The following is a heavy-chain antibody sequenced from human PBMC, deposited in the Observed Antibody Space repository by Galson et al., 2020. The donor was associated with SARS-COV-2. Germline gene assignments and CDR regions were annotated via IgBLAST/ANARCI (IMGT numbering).Heavy chain of an antibody. V-gene: IGHV1-2*02. Sequence: DSVKVSCKASGYTFTGYYMHWVRQAPGQGLEWMGWINPNSGGTNYAQKFQGRVTMTRDTSISIAYMELSRLRSDDTAVYYCARDGTAMVTNGFDIWGQGTMVTVSS. D-gene: IGHD5-18*01. CDR1: GYTFTGYY. CDR2: INPNSGGT. CDR3: ARDGTAMVTNGFDI. J-gene: IGHJ3*02.